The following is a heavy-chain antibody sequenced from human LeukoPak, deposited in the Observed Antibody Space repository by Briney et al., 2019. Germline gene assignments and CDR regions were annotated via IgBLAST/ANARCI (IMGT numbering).Heavy chain of an antibody. CDR2: IKPDSSEI. CDR1: GFTFSSYW. CDR3: AREDRYARDY. V-gene: IGHV3-7*01. D-gene: IGHD2-8*01. Sequence: TGGSLRLSCAASGFTFSSYWMSWVRQAPGKGLEWVANIKPDSSEIYYADSVKGRFTSSRDNAKNSLYLQMHSLRAEDTAVYYCAREDRYARDYWGQGTLVTVSS. J-gene: IGHJ4*02.